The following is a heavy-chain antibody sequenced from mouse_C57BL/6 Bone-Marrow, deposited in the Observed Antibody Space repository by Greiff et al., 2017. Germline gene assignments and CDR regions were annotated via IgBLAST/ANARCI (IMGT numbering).Heavy chain of an antibody. J-gene: IGHJ2*01. V-gene: IGHV5-4*01. CDR2: ISDGGSYT. CDR3: ARDYYENFDY. Sequence: EVQLQESGGGLVKPGGSLKLSCAASGFTFSSYAMSWVRQTPEKRLEWVATISDGGSYTYYPDNVKSRFTISRDNAKNNLYLQMSHLKSEDTAMYYCARDYYENFDYWGQGTTLTVSS. D-gene: IGHD1-1*01. CDR1: GFTFSSYA.